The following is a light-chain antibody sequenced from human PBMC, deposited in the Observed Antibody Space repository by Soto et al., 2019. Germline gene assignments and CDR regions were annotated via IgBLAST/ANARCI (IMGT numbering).Light chain of an antibody. CDR1: QSSSNW. CDR3: TQYNSYS. J-gene: IGKJ1*01. CDR2: LAF. Sequence: IQMPKFPSSLSASLVARVTLTCRASQSSSNWLAWYQQNPGTAPRVLIYLAFNLHSWVPSRFSGGGSGGDFTLTISRLQPDDLATYYCTQYNSYSLGQGTRVDI. V-gene: IGKV1-5*01.